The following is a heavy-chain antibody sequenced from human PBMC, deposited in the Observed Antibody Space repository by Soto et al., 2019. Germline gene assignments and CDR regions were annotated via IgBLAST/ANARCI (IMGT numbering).Heavy chain of an antibody. CDR1: GFTFDDYA. CDR2: ISWNSGSI. J-gene: IGHJ4*02. Sequence: LRLSCAASGFTFDDYAMHWVRQAPGKGLEWVSGISWNSGSIGYADSVKGRFTISRDNAKNSLYLQMNSLRAEDTAVYYCARVESASWLDFWGQGLMVTVSS. V-gene: IGHV3-9*01. CDR3: ARVESASWLDF. D-gene: IGHD2-2*01.